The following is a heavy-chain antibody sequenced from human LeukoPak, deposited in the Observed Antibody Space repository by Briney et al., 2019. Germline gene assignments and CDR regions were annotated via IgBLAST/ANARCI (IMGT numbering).Heavy chain of an antibody. CDR1: GYDFINYG. CDR2: RSIYNGNT. D-gene: IGHD6-6*01. CDR3: ARGGPFPSSSSSREYYLDY. V-gene: IGHV1-18*01. Sequence: ASVTVSSKASGYDFINYGISWVRQAPGQGLEWMGWRSIYNGNTDYKLQGRVTMTTDTSTNTAYMEVRSLRSDDTAVYYCARGGPFPSSSSSREYYLDYWGQGTLVTVSS. J-gene: IGHJ4*02.